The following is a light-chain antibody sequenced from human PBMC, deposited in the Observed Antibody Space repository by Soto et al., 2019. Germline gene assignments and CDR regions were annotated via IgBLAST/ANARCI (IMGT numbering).Light chain of an antibody. CDR1: QSVSSNY. J-gene: IGKJ1*01. CDR3: QHYET. Sequence: EVVLTQSPGTLSLSPGERATLSCRASQSVSSNYVAWYQQKPGQTPRLLIYGASSRATGIPDRFSGSGSGTEFTLTISRLEPEDFTVYYCQHYETFGQGTKVDIK. CDR2: GAS. V-gene: IGKV3-20*01.